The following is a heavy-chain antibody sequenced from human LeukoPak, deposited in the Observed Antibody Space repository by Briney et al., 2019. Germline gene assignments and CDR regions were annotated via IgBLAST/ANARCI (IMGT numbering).Heavy chain of an antibody. CDR3: ARALRGGAAAEPRSEEGWTIVIFYYFDY. CDR2: ISSSSSYI. J-gene: IGHJ4*02. D-gene: IGHD6-13*01. CDR1: GFTFSSYS. V-gene: IGHV3-21*01. Sequence: PGRSLRLSCAASGFTFSSYSMNWVRQAPGKGLEWVSSISSSSSYIYYADSVKGRFTISRDNAKNSLYLQMNSLRAEDTAVYYCARALRGGAAAEPRSEEGWTIVIFYYFDYWGQGTLVTVSS.